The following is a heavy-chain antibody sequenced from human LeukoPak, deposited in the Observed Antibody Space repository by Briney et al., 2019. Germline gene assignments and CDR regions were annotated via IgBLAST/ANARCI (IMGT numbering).Heavy chain of an antibody. CDR2: IKQDGSEK. V-gene: IGHV3-7*01. Sequence: GGSLRLSCAASGFTFSSYWMSWVRQAPGKGLEWVANIKQDGSEKYYVDSVKGRFTISRDNAKNSLYLQMNSLRAEDTAVYYCARIRIISTGSGSYFKSGDYYYYMDVWGKGTTVTISS. CDR3: ARIRIISTGSGSYFKSGDYYYYMDV. D-gene: IGHD3-10*01. CDR1: GFTFSSYW. J-gene: IGHJ6*03.